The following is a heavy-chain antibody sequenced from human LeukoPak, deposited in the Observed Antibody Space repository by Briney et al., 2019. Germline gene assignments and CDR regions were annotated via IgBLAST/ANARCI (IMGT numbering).Heavy chain of an antibody. CDR2: ISSSSSYI. Sequence: GGSLRLSCAASGFTFSSYSMNWVRQAPGKGLEWVSSISSSSSYIYYADSVKGRFTISRDNTKNSLYLQMSSLRAEDTALYYCARDPFCSSTVGCYFEDWFDPWGPGTLVTVSS. CDR1: GFTFSSYS. J-gene: IGHJ5*02. D-gene: IGHD2-2*01. CDR3: ARDPFCSSTVGCYFEDWFDP. V-gene: IGHV3-21*04.